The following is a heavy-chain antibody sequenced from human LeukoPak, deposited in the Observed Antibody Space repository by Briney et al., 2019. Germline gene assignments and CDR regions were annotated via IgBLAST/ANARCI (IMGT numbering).Heavy chain of an antibody. J-gene: IGHJ4*02. V-gene: IGHV4-59*01. CDR1: GGSISSYY. CDR2: ISKSGST. CDR3: ARVTVTTPEYYFDY. Sequence: PSETLSLTCTVSGGSISSYYWSWIRQPPGKGLERIGYISKSGSTNYNPSLKSRVTISLDTSKNQFSLKLSSVTAADTAMYYCARVTVTTPEYYFDYWGQGTLVTVSS. D-gene: IGHD4-17*01.